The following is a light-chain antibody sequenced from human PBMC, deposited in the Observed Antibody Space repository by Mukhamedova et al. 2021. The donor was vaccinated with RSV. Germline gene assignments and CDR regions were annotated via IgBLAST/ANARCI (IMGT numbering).Light chain of an antibody. CDR2: KAS. V-gene: IGKV1-5*03. J-gene: IGKJ1*01. CDR3: QQYNSFST. Sequence: WYQRRVHGKAPRHLISKASILQSGVPSRFSGSGSGPDFTLTISSLQPDDFAIYYCQQYNSFSTFGQGIKVEVK.